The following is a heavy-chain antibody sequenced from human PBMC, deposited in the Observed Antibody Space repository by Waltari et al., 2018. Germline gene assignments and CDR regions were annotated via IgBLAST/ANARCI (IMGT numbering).Heavy chain of an antibody. Sequence: QVQLVQSGAEVKKPGASVKVSCKASGYTFTGYYMHWVRQAPGQGLEWMGRINPNSGGTNYAQKFQGRVTMTRDTSISTAYMELSRLRSDDTAVYYCARDRGLRFLEWLGFDYWGQGTLVTVSS. V-gene: IGHV1-2*06. CDR2: INPNSGGT. CDR3: ARDRGLRFLEWLGFDY. CDR1: GYTFTGYY. D-gene: IGHD3-3*01. J-gene: IGHJ4*02.